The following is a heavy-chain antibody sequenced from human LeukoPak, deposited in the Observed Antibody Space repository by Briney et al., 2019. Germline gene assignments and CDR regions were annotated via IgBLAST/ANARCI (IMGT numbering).Heavy chain of an antibody. CDR1: GGSISSGDYY. D-gene: IGHD4-11*01. Sequence: SETLSLTCTVSGGSISSGDYYWSWIRQPPGKGLEWIGYIYYSGSTYYNPSLKSRVTISVDTSKNQFSLKLSSLTAADTAVYYCARPSDYSNYPGRFDPWGQGTLVTASS. CDR3: ARPSDYSNYPGRFDP. CDR2: IYYSGST. V-gene: IGHV4-30-4*08. J-gene: IGHJ5*02.